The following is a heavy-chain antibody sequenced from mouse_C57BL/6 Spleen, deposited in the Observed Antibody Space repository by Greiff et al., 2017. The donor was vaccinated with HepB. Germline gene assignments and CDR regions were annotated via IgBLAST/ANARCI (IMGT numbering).Heavy chain of an antibody. Sequence: EVKLVESGGGLVKPGGSLKLSCAASGFTFSSYAMSWVRQTPEKRLEWVATISDGGSYTYYPDNVKGRFTISRDNAKNNLYLQMSHLKSEDTAMYYCARDEGYTFDYWGQGTTLTVSS. D-gene: IGHD3-1*01. CDR3: ARDEGYTFDY. V-gene: IGHV5-4*01. CDR1: GFTFSSYA. J-gene: IGHJ2*01. CDR2: ISDGGSYT.